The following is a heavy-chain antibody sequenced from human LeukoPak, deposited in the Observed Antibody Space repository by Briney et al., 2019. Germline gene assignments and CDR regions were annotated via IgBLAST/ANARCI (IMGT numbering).Heavy chain of an antibody. CDR2: FDPEDGET. Sequence: ASVKVSCKVSGYTLTELSMHWVRQAPGKGLEWMGGFDPEDGETIYAQKFQGRVTMTEDTSTDTAYMELSSLRPEDTAVYYCATSLLLWIGEPTFDPWGQGTLVTVSS. CDR1: GYTLTELS. D-gene: IGHD3-10*01. CDR3: ATSLLLWIGEPTFDP. V-gene: IGHV1-24*01. J-gene: IGHJ5*02.